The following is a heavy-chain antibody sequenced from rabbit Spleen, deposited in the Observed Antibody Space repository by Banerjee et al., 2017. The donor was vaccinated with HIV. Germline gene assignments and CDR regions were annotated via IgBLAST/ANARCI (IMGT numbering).Heavy chain of an antibody. Sequence: QSLEESGGDLVKPGASLTLSCTASGFSFSNSYYICWVRQAPGKGLEWIACIYAGSSGETYYATWAKGRFTVSKTSSTTVTLQMTSLTAADTATYFCTIATMTMVITGSWGQGTLVTVS. J-gene: IGHJ3*01. CDR3: TIATMTMVITGS. D-gene: IGHD2-1*01. CDR2: IYAGSSGET. CDR1: GFSFSNSYY. V-gene: IGHV1S40*01.